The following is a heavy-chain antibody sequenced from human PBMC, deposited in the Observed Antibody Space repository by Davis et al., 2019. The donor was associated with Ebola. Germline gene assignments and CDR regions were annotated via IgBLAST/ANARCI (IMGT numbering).Heavy chain of an antibody. CDR2: ISSSSSTI. CDR1: GFTFSSYA. V-gene: IGHV3-48*02. D-gene: IGHD6-6*01. CDR3: ARDLAARPLDYYGMDV. Sequence: PGGSLRLSCAASGFTFSSYAMSWVRQAPGKGLEWVSYISSSSSTIYYADSVKGRFTISRDNAKNSLYLQMNSLRDEDTAVYYCARDLAARPLDYYGMDVWGKGTTVTVSS. J-gene: IGHJ6*04.